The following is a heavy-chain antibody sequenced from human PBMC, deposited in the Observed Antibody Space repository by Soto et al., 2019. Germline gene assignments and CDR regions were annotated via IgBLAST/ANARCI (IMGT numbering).Heavy chain of an antibody. V-gene: IGHV1-3*01. Sequence: QVLLVQSGAEVKKPGASVKLSCKASGYTFNDYALHWVRQAPGQRLEWMGWINGDNGHTIYSQEFQDRVTITGDTSATIVFMELSSLRSEDTAVYYCAREEAYGSGSYGFDYWGQGALVTVSS. CDR3: AREEAYGSGSYGFDY. CDR2: INGDNGHT. D-gene: IGHD3-10*01. CDR1: GYTFNDYA. J-gene: IGHJ4*02.